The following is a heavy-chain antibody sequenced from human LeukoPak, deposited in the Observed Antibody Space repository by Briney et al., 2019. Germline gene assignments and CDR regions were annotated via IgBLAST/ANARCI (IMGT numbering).Heavy chain of an antibody. V-gene: IGHV4-4*07. CDR3: ARYDSSGMVY. D-gene: IGHD3-22*01. CDR2: ISTTGST. Sequence: PLETLSLTCTVSGGSISNYYWTWIRQPAGKGLDWIGRISTTGSTNYNPSLKSRVTMSVDTSENQLSLKLSSVTAADTAVYYCARYDSSGMVYWGQGTLVTVSS. CDR1: GGSISNYY. J-gene: IGHJ4*02.